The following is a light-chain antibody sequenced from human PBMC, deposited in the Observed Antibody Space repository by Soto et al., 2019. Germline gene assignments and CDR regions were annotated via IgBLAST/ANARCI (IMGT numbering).Light chain of an antibody. CDR1: QTISSW. Sequence: RMTMSLAAVSGSDEAKGPLTCRARQTISSWLAWYQQKPGKAPKLLIYKASTLKSGVPSRFSGSGSGTEFTLTISSLQPDDFATYYCQHYNSYSEAFRQGTKVEI. CDR2: KAS. J-gene: IGKJ1*01. V-gene: IGKV1-5*03. CDR3: QHYNSYSEA.